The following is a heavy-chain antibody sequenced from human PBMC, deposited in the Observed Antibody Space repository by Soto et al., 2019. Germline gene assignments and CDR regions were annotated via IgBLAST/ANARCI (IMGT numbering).Heavy chain of an antibody. CDR1: GYTFTSYD. CDR3: ARGEVAARPWGLVYSGYYYYYMDV. CDR2: MNPNSGNT. J-gene: IGHJ6*03. D-gene: IGHD6-6*01. V-gene: IGHV1-8*02. Sequence: ASVKVSCKASGYTFTSYDINWVRQATGQGLEWMGWMNPNSGNTGYAQKFQGRVTMTRNTSISTAYMELSSLRSEDTAVDYCARGEVAARPWGLVYSGYYYYYMDVWGKGTTVTVSS.